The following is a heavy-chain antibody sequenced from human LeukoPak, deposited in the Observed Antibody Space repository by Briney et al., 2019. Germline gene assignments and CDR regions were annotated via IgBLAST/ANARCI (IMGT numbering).Heavy chain of an antibody. D-gene: IGHD2-2*01. J-gene: IGHJ6*02. CDR1: GGTFNNYA. CDR3: ARRRYCSSTSCSDHYYYGMDV. CDR2: IIPILNIR. Sequence: SVKVSCKASGGTFNNYAITWVRQAPGQGLEWMGRIIPILNIRDYAQQFQGRVATIADTSTGIAHMELSSLRSEDTAVYYCARRRYCSSTSCSDHYYYGMDVWGQGTAVTVSS. V-gene: IGHV1-69*04.